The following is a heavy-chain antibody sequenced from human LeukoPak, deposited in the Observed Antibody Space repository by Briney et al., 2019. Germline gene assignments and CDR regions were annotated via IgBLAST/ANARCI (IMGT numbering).Heavy chain of an antibody. CDR1: DYSFTTYW. Sequence: GESLKISCKGSDYSFTTYWIVWVRQMPGEGLEWMGIIYPGDSDTRYSPSFQGQVTISADQSISTAYLQWSSLKASDTAMYYCASSYYYDSSGYYLDAFDIWGQGTMVTVSS. V-gene: IGHV5-51*01. CDR3: ASSYYYDSSGYYLDAFDI. J-gene: IGHJ3*02. D-gene: IGHD3-22*01. CDR2: IYPGDSDT.